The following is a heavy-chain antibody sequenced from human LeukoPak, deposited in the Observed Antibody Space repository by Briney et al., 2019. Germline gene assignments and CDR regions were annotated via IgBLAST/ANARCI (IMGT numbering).Heavy chain of an antibody. CDR3: AKIGSSHDFDY. Sequence: ASVKVSCKASGYTFTTYSMHWVRQAPGQGLEWMALINLSGGSTDYTQKFQGRVTMTRDTSTSTVYMELSSLKSDDTAVYYCAKIGSSHDFDYWGQGTLITVSS. J-gene: IGHJ4*02. V-gene: IGHV1-46*01. CDR1: GYTFTTYS. CDR2: INLSGGST. D-gene: IGHD1-26*01.